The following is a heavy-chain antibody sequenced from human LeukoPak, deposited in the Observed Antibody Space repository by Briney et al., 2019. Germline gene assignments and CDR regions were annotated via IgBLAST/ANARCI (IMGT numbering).Heavy chain of an antibody. J-gene: IGHJ5*02. CDR1: GDSISGYY. V-gene: IGHV4-59*01. D-gene: IGHD1-1*01. Sequence: SETLSLTCTVSGDSISGYYWSWIRQPPGKGLEWIGYIYYSGSTNYNPSLMSRVTISLDTSKNQFSLKLSSVTAADTAVYYCAREPHDRLERGFRWFDPWGQGTLVTVSS. CDR3: AREPHDRLERGFRWFDP. CDR2: IYYSGST.